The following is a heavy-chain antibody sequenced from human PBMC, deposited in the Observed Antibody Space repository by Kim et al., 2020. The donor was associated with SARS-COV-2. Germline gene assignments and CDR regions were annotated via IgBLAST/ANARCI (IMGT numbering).Heavy chain of an antibody. Sequence: GGSLRLSCAASGFTFSSYWMSWVRQAPGKGLEWVANIKQDGSEKYYVDSVKGRFTISRDNAKNSLYLQMNSLRAEDTAVYYCARTRSRYNWNSGYEDVSGVHRVYYFDYWGQGTLVTVSS. CDR2: IKQDGSEK. CDR3: ARTRSRYNWNSGYEDVSGVHRVYYFDY. V-gene: IGHV3-7*01. CDR1: GFTFSSYW. J-gene: IGHJ4*02. D-gene: IGHD1-7*01.